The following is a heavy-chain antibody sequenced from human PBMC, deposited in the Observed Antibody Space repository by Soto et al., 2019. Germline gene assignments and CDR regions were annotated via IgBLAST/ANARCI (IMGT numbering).Heavy chain of an antibody. J-gene: IGHJ5*02. CDR3: ARALQKNWFDP. V-gene: IGHV3-74*01. CDR2: INSDGSST. CDR1: GFIFSVYG. D-gene: IGHD4-4*01. Sequence: PGGSLRLSCAASGFIFSVYGMHWVRQAPGKGLVWVSRINSDGSSTSYADSVKGRFTISRDNAKNTLYLQMNSLRAEDTAVYYCARALQKNWFDPWGQGTLVTVSS.